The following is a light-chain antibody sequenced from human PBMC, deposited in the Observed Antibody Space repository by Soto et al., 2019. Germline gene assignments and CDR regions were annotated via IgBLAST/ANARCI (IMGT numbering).Light chain of an antibody. Sequence: QSALTQPASVSGSPGQSITFSCTGTTSDIGAYNYVSWYQHHPGKAPKLLIYDVTDRPSGVSDRFSGSKSGTTASLTISGLQAEGEADYFCSSYTTINTVVVFGGGTKLTVL. J-gene: IGLJ3*02. CDR2: DVT. CDR3: SSYTTINTVVV. CDR1: TSDIGAYNY. V-gene: IGLV2-14*03.